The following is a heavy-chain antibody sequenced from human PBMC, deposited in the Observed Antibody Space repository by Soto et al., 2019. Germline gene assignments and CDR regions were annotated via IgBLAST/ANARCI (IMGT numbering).Heavy chain of an antibody. V-gene: IGHV1-8*01. CDR3: ARGRYYDFWSGYYRFNWFDP. CDR2: MNPNSGNT. J-gene: IGHJ5*02. D-gene: IGHD3-3*01. CDR1: GYTFTSYD. Sequence: ASVKVSCKASGYTFTSYDINWVRQATGQGLEWMGWMNPNSGNTGYAQKFQGRVTMTRNTSISTAYMELSSLRSEDTAVYYCARGRYYDFWSGYYRFNWFDPWGQGTLVTVSS.